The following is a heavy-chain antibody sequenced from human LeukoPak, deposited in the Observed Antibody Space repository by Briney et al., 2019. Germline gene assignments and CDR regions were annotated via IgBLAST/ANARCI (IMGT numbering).Heavy chain of an antibody. CDR2: INPNSGGT. CDR1: GYTFTGYY. J-gene: IGHJ4*02. CDR3: ARAEIFYDSSGYYFY. Sequence: ASVKVSCKASGYTFTGYYMHWVRQAPGQGLEWMGQINPNSGGTNYAQKFQGRVTMTRDTSISTAYMELSRLRSDDTAVYYCARAEIFYDSSGYYFYWGQGTLVTVSS. D-gene: IGHD3-22*01. V-gene: IGHV1-2*06.